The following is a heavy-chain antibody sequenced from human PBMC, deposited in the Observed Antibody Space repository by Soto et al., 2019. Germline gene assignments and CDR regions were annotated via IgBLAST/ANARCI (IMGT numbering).Heavy chain of an antibody. CDR3: ARGGGIAVSGTHLDY. J-gene: IGHJ4*02. CDR2: MGGSGAGT. V-gene: IGHV3-23*01. D-gene: IGHD6-19*01. Sequence: EVQLLESGGGLVQPGGSLRLSCAASGFTFSSYAMSWVRQAPGKGLEWVSGMGGSGAGTNYADSVKGRFTISRDKSKNTLYLQMSRRRAEDTAVYYGARGGGIAVSGTHLDYWGQGTLVTVSS. CDR1: GFTFSSYA.